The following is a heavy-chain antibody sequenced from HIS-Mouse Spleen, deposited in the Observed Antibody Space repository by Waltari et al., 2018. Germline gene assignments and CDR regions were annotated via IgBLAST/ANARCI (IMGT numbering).Heavy chain of an antibody. D-gene: IGHD6-13*01. CDR1: GGSISSSSYY. J-gene: IGHJ2*01. V-gene: IGHV4-39*07. Sequence: LQLQESGPGLVKPSEPLSLTCTVSGGSISSSSYYWGWIRQPPGKGLEWIGSIYYSGSTYYNPSLKSRVTISVDTSKNQFSLKLSSVTAADTAVYYCAREIPYSSSWYDWYFDLWGRGTLVTVSS. CDR3: AREIPYSSSWYDWYFDL. CDR2: IYYSGST.